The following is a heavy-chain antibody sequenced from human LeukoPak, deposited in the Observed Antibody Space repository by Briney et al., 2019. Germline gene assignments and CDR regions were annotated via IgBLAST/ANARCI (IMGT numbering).Heavy chain of an antibody. V-gene: IGHV3-53*01. CDR3: ARSPVLDRNDWSFAD. CDR1: GFTVSRNY. CDR2: SYSGGDT. D-gene: IGHD1-1*01. J-gene: IGHJ4*02. Sequence: GGSLRLSCAASGFTVSRNYMSWVRQAPGKGLEWVSVSYSGGDTYYPDSVKGRFTVSRDNPKNTVYLQMNSLRAEDTAVYFCARSPVLDRNDWSFADWGQGTLITVSS.